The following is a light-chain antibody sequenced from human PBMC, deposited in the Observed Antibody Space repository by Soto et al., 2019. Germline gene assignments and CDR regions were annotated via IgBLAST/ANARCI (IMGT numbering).Light chain of an antibody. CDR1: QSVSSN. V-gene: IGKV3D-15*01. CDR3: QHYNNWPRT. CDR2: GAS. J-gene: IGKJ1*01. Sequence: EIVMTQSPATLSVSPGERATLSCRASQSVSSNLAWYQQKPGQAPRLLIYGASTRATGIPARFSGSGSGTEFPLTISSLQSVDFAVYYCQHYNNWPRTFGQGTKVDIK.